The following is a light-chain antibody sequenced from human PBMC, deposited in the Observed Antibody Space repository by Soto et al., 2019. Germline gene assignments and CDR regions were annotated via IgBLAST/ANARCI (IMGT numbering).Light chain of an antibody. V-gene: IGLV2-8*01. CDR2: EVS. J-gene: IGLJ1*01. Sequence: ALTQPPSASGSPGQSVTIACTGTSSDVGGYHYVSWYQQHPGKAPKLIIYEVSERPSGVPDRFSGSKSDNTASLTVSGLQAEDEADYYCSSYAGSDNFVFGTGTKVTVL. CDR3: SSYAGSDNFV. CDR1: SSDVGGYHY.